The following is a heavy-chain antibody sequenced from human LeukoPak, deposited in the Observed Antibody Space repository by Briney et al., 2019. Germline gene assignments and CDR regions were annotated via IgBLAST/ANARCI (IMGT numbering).Heavy chain of an antibody. CDR2: INAGNGNT. CDR3: ASYLLWFGELSHTQYYFDY. CDR1: GYTFTSYY. Sequence: ASVKVSCKASGYTFTSYYMHWVRQAPGQRLEWMGWINAGNGNTKYSQKFQGRVTITRDTSASTAYMELSSLRSEDTAVYYCASYLLWFGELSHTQYYFDYWGQGTLVTVSS. J-gene: IGHJ4*02. D-gene: IGHD3-10*01. V-gene: IGHV1-3*01.